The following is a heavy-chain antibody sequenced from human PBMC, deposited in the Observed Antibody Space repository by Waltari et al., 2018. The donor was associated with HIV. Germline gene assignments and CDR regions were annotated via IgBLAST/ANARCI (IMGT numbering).Heavy chain of an antibody. CDR1: GFNPSSYS. D-gene: IGHD3-10*01. CDR3: ARLGDRGFDP. CDR2: ISSGSSTI. V-gene: IGHV3-48*04. Sequence: EVQLVESGGGLVQPGGSLSFPCADFGFNPSSYSMNWVRQAPGKGLEWVSYISSGSSTIYYADAVKGRFTISRDNAKNSLYLQMNSLRAEDTAVYYCARLGDRGFDPWGQGTLVTVSS. J-gene: IGHJ5*02.